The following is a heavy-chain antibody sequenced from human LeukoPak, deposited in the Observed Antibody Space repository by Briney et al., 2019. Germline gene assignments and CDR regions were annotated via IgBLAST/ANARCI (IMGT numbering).Heavy chain of an antibody. CDR1: GYTFTGYY. CDR3: ARGLDIVVVPAADYYGMDV. J-gene: IGHJ6*02. D-gene: IGHD2-2*01. CDR2: INPNSGGT. Sequence: ASVKVSCKASGYTFTGYYMHWVRQAPGQGLEWMGWINPNSGGTNYAQKFQGRVTMTRDTSIGTAYMELSRLRSDDTAVYYCARGLDIVVVPAADYYGMDVWGQGTTVTVSS. V-gene: IGHV1-2*02.